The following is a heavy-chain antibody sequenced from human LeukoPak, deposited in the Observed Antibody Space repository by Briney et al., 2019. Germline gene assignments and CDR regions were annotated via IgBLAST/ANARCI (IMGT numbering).Heavy chain of an antibody. CDR3: ASRALNYYDSSGPGDWYFDY. D-gene: IGHD3-22*01. J-gene: IGHJ4*02. Sequence: SETLSLTCAVYGGSFSGYYWSWIRQPPXXXXXXXXXXXXXXGTNYNPSLKSRVTISVGTSKNQFSLKLSSVTAADTAVYYCASRALNYYDSSGPGDWYFDYWGQGTLVTVSS. CDR2: XXXXXGT. V-gene: IGHV4-34*01. CDR1: GGSFSGYY.